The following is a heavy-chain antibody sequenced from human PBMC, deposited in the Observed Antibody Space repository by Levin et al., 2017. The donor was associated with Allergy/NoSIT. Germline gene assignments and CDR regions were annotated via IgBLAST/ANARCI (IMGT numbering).Heavy chain of an antibody. V-gene: IGHV3-23*01. J-gene: IGHJ6*02. D-gene: IGHD6-19*01. CDR1: GFTFSNYA. Sequence: PGGSLRLSCAASGFTFSNYAMSWVRQAPGRGLEWVSVISSSGGSTYSADSVKGRFTISRDNSKNTLYLQMNSLRAEDTAVYYCAKGDTYSSGWYGDYYCGLDVWGQGTTVTVSS. CDR3: AKGDTYSSGWYGDYYCGLDV. CDR2: ISSSGGST.